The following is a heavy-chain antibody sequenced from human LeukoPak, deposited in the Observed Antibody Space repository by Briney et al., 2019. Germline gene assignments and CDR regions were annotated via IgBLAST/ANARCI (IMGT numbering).Heavy chain of an antibody. CDR2: ISERSNNI. D-gene: IGHD6-13*01. CDR1: GFSFSSYI. Sequence: PGGSLRLSCAASGFSFSSYIMSWVRQAPGKGVEWVSFISERSNNIYYADSVKGRFTISRDNPKNSVYLQMNSLRAEDTAVYYCARDVLAATGPFWGQGTLVTVSS. J-gene: IGHJ4*02. CDR3: ARDVLAATGPF. V-gene: IGHV3-48*01.